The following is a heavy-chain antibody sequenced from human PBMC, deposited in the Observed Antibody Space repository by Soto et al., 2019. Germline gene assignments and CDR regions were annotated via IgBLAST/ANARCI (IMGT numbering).Heavy chain of an antibody. Sequence: GGSLRLSCAASGFTFSSYGMHWVRQAPGKGLEWVAVISYDGSNKYYADSVKGRFTISRDNSKNTLYLQMNSLRAEGTAVYYCAKDLTSVVAATDYYYYGMDVWGQGTTVTVSS. J-gene: IGHJ6*02. CDR3: AKDLTSVVAATDYYYYGMDV. V-gene: IGHV3-30*18. CDR2: ISYDGSNK. D-gene: IGHD2-15*01. CDR1: GFTFSSYG.